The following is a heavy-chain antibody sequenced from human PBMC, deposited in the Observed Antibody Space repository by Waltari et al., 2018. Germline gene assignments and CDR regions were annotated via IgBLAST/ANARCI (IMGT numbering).Heavy chain of an antibody. CDR2: MNPNSGNT. D-gene: IGHD4-4*01. Sequence: QVQLVQSGAEVKKPGASVKVSCKASGYTFTSYDINWVRQATGQGLEWMGWMNPNSGNTGYAQKFQGRVTITRNTSISTAYMELSSLRSEDTAVYYCARARCTVTTGGSYYYYYMDVWGKGTTVTVSS. CDR3: ARARCTVTTGGSYYYYYMDV. V-gene: IGHV1-8*03. CDR1: GYTFTSYD. J-gene: IGHJ6*03.